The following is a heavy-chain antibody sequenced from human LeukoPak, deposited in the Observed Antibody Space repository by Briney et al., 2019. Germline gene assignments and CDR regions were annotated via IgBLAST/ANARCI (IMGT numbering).Heavy chain of an antibody. D-gene: IGHD6-13*01. Sequence: SVKLSCTASGFTFSSYAISWVRLAPGQGLEWMGWISPIFGTANYAHKFQGRVTITADESTSTAYMELSSLRSEDTAVYYCARDRGIAAAGKDFDYWGQGTLVTVSS. CDR1: GFTFSSYA. CDR2: ISPIFGTA. CDR3: ARDRGIAAAGKDFDY. J-gene: IGHJ4*02. V-gene: IGHV1-69*13.